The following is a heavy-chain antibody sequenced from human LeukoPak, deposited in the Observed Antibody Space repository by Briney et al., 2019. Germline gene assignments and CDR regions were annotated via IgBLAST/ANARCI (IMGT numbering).Heavy chain of an antibody. J-gene: IGHJ4*02. CDR3: ARAPHTVWYNHYFDS. D-gene: IGHD1-1*01. CDR1: GGSISSYY. V-gene: IGHV4-59*12. CDR2: IYYSGST. Sequence: SETLSLTCTVSGGSISSYYWSWIRQPPGKGLEWIGYIYYSGSTNYNPSLKSRVTISVDTSKNQFSLKLSSVTAADTAVYYCARAPHTVWYNHYFDSWGQGTLVTVSS.